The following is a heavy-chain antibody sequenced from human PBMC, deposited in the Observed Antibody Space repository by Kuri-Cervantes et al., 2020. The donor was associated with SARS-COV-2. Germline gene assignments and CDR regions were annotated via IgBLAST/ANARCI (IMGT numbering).Heavy chain of an antibody. CDR3: ARDFGYCSGGSCSEDAFDI. D-gene: IGHD2-15*01. J-gene: IGHJ3*02. CDR2: IYYSGST. V-gene: IGHV4-39*07. CDR1: GGSISSSSYY. Sequence: GSLRLSCTVSGGSISSSSYYWGWIRQPPGKGLEWIGSIYYSGSTYYNPSLKSRVTISVDTSKNQFSLKLSSVTAADTAVYYCARDFGYCSGGSCSEDAFDIWGQGTMVTVSS.